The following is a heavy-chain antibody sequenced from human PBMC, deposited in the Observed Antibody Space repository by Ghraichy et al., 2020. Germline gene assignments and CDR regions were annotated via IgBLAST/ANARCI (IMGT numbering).Heavy chain of an antibody. Sequence: SETLSLTCAVYGGSFSGYYWSWIRQPPGKGLEWIGEINHTGSTNYNPSLKSRVTISVDTSKNQFSLKLSSVTAADTAVYYCARGGSHYDILTGYQVGHYFDYWGQGTLVTVSS. CDR1: GGSFSGYY. J-gene: IGHJ4*02. V-gene: IGHV4-34*01. D-gene: IGHD3-9*01. CDR3: ARGGSHYDILTGYQVGHYFDY. CDR2: INHTGST.